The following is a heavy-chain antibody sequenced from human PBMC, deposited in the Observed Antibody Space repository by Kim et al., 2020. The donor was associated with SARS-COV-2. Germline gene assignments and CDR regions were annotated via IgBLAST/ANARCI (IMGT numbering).Heavy chain of an antibody. CDR3: ARAKYQLLYAFDI. J-gene: IGHJ3*02. V-gene: IGHV1-3*01. D-gene: IGHD2-2*01. Sequence: YSQKFKGRVTITRDTSASTAYMELSSLRSEETAVYYCARAKYQLLYAFDIWGQGTMVTVSS.